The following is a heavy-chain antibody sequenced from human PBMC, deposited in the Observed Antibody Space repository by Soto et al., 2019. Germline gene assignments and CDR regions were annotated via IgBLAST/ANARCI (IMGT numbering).Heavy chain of an antibody. Sequence: GASVKVSCKASGGTFSSYTISWVRQAPGQGLEWMGRIIPILGIANYAQKFQGRVTITADKSTSTAYMELSSLRSEDTAVYYCARAATGTVPWFDPWGQGTLVTVSS. V-gene: IGHV1-69*02. CDR2: IIPILGIA. CDR3: ARAATGTVPWFDP. CDR1: GGTFSSYT. D-gene: IGHD1-1*01. J-gene: IGHJ5*02.